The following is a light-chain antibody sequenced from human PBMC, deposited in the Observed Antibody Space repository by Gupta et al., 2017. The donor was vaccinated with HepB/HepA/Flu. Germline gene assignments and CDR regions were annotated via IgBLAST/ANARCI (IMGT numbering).Light chain of an antibody. J-gene: IGKJ3*01. V-gene: IGKV6D-21*02. CDR2: YSS. CDR3: QHSSSLPFT. Sequence: EIVLTQSPDFQSVPPNEKVTITCRASQSIGNRLHWYQQKPEQSPKLLIKYSSQSSSGVPSRFSGSGYGTDFTLTIKSLEAEDAAAYYCQHSSSLPFTFGHGTKVDVK. CDR1: QSIGNR.